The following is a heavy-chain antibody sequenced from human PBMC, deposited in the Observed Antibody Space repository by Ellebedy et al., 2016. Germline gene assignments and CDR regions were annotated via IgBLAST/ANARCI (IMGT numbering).Heavy chain of an antibody. J-gene: IGHJ4*02. Sequence: GGSLRLSXAASGFTFSTYAMHWVRQAPGKGLEWVAVISYDGSNKYYADSVKGRFTISRDNAKNSLYLQMNSLRAEDTAVYYCARDSYDSSGYHDYWGQGTLVTVSS. D-gene: IGHD3-22*01. CDR3: ARDSYDSSGYHDY. V-gene: IGHV3-30-3*01. CDR2: ISYDGSNK. CDR1: GFTFSTYA.